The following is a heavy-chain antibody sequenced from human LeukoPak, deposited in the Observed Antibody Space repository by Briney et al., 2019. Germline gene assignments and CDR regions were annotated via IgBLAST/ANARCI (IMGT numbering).Heavy chain of an antibody. Sequence: GGSLRLSCAASGFTFSSYGMHWVRQAPGKGLEWVAFIRYDGSNKYYADCVKGRFTISRDNSKNTLYLQMNSLRAEDTAVYYCARTLVVPAATPEYFQHWGQGTLVTVSS. CDR1: GFTFSSYG. CDR2: IRYDGSNK. CDR3: ARTLVVPAATPEYFQH. D-gene: IGHD2-2*01. J-gene: IGHJ1*01. V-gene: IGHV3-30*02.